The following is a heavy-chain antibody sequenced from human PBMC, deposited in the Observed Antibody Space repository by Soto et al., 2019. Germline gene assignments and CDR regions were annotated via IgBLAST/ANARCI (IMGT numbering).Heavy chain of an antibody. Sequence: EVQLVESGGGLIQPGGSLRLSCAASGFTVSSNYMSWVRQAPGKGLEWVSVINSGGSRTYYADSVKGRFTISRDNSKNTMYLQMNSLRAEDTAVYYCAARVRSSGWYADFDYWGQGTLVTVSS. V-gene: IGHV3-53*01. CDR1: GFTVSSNY. CDR2: INSGGSRT. CDR3: AARVRSSGWYADFDY. D-gene: IGHD6-19*01. J-gene: IGHJ4*02.